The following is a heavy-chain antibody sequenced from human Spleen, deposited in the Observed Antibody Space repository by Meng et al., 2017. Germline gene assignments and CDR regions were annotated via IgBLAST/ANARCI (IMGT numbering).Heavy chain of an antibody. CDR3: ARAVGTTFGY. V-gene: IGHV4-30-4*01. CDR1: GGSISSGDYY. J-gene: IGHJ4*02. CDR2: SYYGGNT. Sequence: QVQLQESGPGLVKPSQTLSLTCTVSGGSISSGDYYWSWIRQPPGKGLEWIGYSYYGGNTYYNPSLKSRVTISLDTSKNQFFLNLSSMTAADTAVYYCARAVGTTFGYWGQGTLVTVSS. D-gene: IGHD1-1*01.